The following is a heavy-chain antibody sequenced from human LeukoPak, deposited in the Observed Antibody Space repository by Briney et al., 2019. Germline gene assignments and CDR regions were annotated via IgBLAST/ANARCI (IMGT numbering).Heavy chain of an antibody. J-gene: IGHJ6*03. Sequence: PGGSLRLSCAASGFTFSSYWMHWVRQAPGKGLVWVSRINSDGSSTSYADSVKGRFTISRDNAKNTLYLQMNSLRAEDTAVYYCASGGYCSSTSCYGPYYYYCYYMDVWGKGTTVTVSS. V-gene: IGHV3-74*01. CDR3: ASGGYCSSTSCYGPYYYYCYYMDV. CDR1: GFTFSSYW. D-gene: IGHD2-2*03. CDR2: INSDGSST.